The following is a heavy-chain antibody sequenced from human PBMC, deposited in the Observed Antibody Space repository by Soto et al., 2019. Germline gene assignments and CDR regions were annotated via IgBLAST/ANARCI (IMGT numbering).Heavy chain of an antibody. CDR3: ARDRDGYNRDAFEI. CDR1: GFTFSSYS. J-gene: IGHJ3*02. CDR2: ISSSSSTI. D-gene: IGHD5-12*01. V-gene: IGHV3-48*02. Sequence: GGSLRLSCAASGFTFSSYSMNWVRQAPGKGLEWVSYISSSSSTIYYADSVKGRFTISRDNAKNSLYLQMNSLRDEDTAVYYCARDRDGYNRDAFEIWGQGTMVTVSS.